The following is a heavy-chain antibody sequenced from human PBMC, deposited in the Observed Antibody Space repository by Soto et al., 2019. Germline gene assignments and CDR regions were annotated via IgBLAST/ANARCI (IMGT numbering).Heavy chain of an antibody. V-gene: IGHV1-8*01. D-gene: IGHD3-3*01. CDR3: ARRKGRITIFGVVIRPYGMDV. J-gene: IGHJ6*02. Sequence: ASVKVSCKASGYTFSSYDINWVRQATGQGLEWMGWMNPNSGNTGYAQKFQGRVTMTRNTSISTAYMELSSLRSEDTAVYYCARRKGRITIFGVVIRPYGMDVWGQGTTVTVSS. CDR2: MNPNSGNT. CDR1: GYTFSSYD.